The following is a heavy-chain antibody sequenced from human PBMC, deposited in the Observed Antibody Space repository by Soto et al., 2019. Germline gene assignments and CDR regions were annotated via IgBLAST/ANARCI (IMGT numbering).Heavy chain of an antibody. CDR1: GFSFSNSA. CDR2: IIVGSGNT. D-gene: IGHD2-21*02. Sequence: SVKVSCKTSGFSFSNSAVQWVRQARGQRLEWIGWIIVGSGNTNYLQNLQGRITITRDTSTSTAYMELSSLTSEDTAVYYCAAEIYSGGNCCHFDYWGQGTPVTVSS. CDR3: AAEIYSGGNCCHFDY. V-gene: IGHV1-58*01. J-gene: IGHJ4*02.